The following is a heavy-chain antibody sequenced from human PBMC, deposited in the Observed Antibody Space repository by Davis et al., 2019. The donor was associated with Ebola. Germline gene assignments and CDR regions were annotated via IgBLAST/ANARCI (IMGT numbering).Heavy chain of an antibody. CDR1: GYTFTSYD. J-gene: IGHJ5*02. Sequence: AASVKVSCKASGYTFTSYDINWVRQATGQGLEWMGWMNPNSGNTGYAQKFQGRVTMTRNTSISTAYMELSSLRSEDTAVYYCARDRTGSGGWFDPWGQGTLVTVSS. V-gene: IGHV1-8*01. D-gene: IGHD6-19*01. CDR3: ARDRTGSGGWFDP. CDR2: MNPNSGNT.